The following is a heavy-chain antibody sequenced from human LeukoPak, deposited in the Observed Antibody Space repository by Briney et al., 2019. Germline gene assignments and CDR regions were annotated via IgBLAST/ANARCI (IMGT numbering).Heavy chain of an antibody. J-gene: IGHJ4*02. Sequence: SLRLSCAASGFTFSSFAMSWVRQAPGKGLEWVSVICGSDGSTYYADSVKGRFTISRDTSKNTLYLQMNSLRAEDTAVYHCAKATGGSCYSGSSYWGQGTLVTVSS. CDR3: AKATGGSCYSGSSY. V-gene: IGHV3-23*01. CDR2: ICGSDGST. D-gene: IGHD2-15*01. CDR1: GFTFSSFA.